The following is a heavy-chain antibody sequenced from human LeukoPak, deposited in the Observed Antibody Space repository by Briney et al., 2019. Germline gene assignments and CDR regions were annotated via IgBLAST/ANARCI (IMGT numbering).Heavy chain of an antibody. J-gene: IGHJ5*02. CDR1: GYSISSGYY. CDR2: IYHSGST. V-gene: IGHV4-38-2*02. D-gene: IGHD4-23*01. Sequence: SETLSLTCTVSGYSISSGYYWGWIRQPPGKGLEWIGSIYHSGSTDYNPSLKSRVTISVDTSKNQFPLKLSSVTAADTAVYYCARYGGNQNWFDPWGQGTLVTVSS. CDR3: ARYGGNQNWFDP.